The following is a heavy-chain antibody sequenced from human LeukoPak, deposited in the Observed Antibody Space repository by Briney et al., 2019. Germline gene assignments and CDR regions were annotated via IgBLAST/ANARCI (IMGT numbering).Heavy chain of an antibody. CDR3: ARVNDYDFWSGYYSFDY. J-gene: IGHJ4*02. CDR1: GFTFSSYW. Sequence: PGGSLRLSCAASGFTFSSYWMSWVRQAPGKGLEWVANIKQDGSEKYYVDSVKGRFTISRDNAKNPLYLQMNSLRAEDTAVYYCARVNDYDFWSGYYSFDYWGQGTLVTVSS. D-gene: IGHD3-3*01. V-gene: IGHV3-7*01. CDR2: IKQDGSEK.